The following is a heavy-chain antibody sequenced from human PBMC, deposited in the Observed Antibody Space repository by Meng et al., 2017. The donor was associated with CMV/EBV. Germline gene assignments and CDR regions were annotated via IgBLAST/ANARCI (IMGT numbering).Heavy chain of an antibody. CDR3: AREVGYCSSTRCYRGDY. J-gene: IGHJ4*02. D-gene: IGHD2-2*02. Sequence: ASVTVSCKASGFTFSSYDTNRVRQATGQGLEWMVWMNLNSGNTGYAQKFQGRVTMTRNTSISTAYMELSSLRSEDTAVYYCAREVGYCSSTRCYRGDYWGQGTLVTVSS. CDR2: MNLNSGNT. V-gene: IGHV1-8*01. CDR1: GFTFSSYD.